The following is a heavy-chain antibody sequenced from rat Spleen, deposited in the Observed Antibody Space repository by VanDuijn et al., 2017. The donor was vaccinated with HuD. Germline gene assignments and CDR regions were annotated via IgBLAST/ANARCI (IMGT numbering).Heavy chain of an antibody. J-gene: IGHJ4*01. Sequence: EVQLVESGGGLVQPGRSLKLSCAASGFTFSDYYMAWVRQAPKKGLEWVASISYEGSSTYYGDSVKGRFTISRDNAKSPLYLQMNSLRSEDTATYYCARHGLRGPSDYDGSYYPYVMDAWGQGASVTVSS. CDR3: ARHGLRGPSDYDGSYYPYVMDA. CDR2: ISYEGSST. D-gene: IGHD1-12*02. V-gene: IGHV5-22*01. CDR1: GFTFSDYY.